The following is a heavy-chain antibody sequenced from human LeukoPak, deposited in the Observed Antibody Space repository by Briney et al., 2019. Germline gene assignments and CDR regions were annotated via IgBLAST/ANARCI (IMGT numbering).Heavy chain of an antibody. Sequence: GESLKISCKGSGYSFNTYWIGWVRQMPGKGLEWMGIIYPGDSDTRYSPSFQGQVTISADKSISTAYLQWSSLKASDTAMYYCARVRRDCSSTSCYGTYYFDYWGQGTLVTVSS. CDR3: ARVRRDCSSTSCYGTYYFDY. D-gene: IGHD2-2*01. CDR2: IYPGDSDT. V-gene: IGHV5-51*01. CDR1: GYSFNTYW. J-gene: IGHJ4*02.